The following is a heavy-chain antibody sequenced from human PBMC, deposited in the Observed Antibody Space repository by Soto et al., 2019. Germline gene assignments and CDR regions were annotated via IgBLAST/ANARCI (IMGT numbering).Heavy chain of an antibody. CDR2: INPSGGST. CDR1: GYTFTSYY. Sequence: VASVKVSCKASGYTFTSYYMHWMRQAPGQGLEWMGIINPSGGSTSYAQKFQGRVTMTRDTSTSTVYMELSSLRSEDTAVYYCATYYYDSNGYPHPHDAFDIRGQRTIVTVSS. CDR3: ATYYYDSNGYPHPHDAFDI. D-gene: IGHD3-22*01. V-gene: IGHV1-46*03. J-gene: IGHJ3*02.